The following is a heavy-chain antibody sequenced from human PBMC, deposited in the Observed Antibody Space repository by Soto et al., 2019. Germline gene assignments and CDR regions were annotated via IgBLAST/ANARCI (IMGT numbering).Heavy chain of an antibody. CDR2: IWYDGSNK. J-gene: IGHJ3*02. D-gene: IGHD3-22*01. CDR1: GFTFSSYG. Sequence: QVQLVESGGGVVQPGRSLRLSCAASGFTFSSYGMHWVRQAPGKGLEWVAVIWYDGSNKYYADSVKGRFTISRDNSKNTLYLQMNSLIAEDTAVYHCARESSGYSSFYAFDIWGQGTMVTVSS. CDR3: ARESSGYSSFYAFDI. V-gene: IGHV3-33*01.